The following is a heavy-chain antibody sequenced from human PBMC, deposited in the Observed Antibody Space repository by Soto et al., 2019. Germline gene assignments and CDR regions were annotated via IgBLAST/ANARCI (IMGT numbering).Heavy chain of an antibody. D-gene: IGHD3-10*01. CDR2: IYYSGST. CDR1: GGSISSGGYY. Sequence: QVQLQESGPGLVKPSQTLSLTCTVSGGSISSGGYYWSWIRQHPGKGLERIGYIYYSGSTYYNPSLKSRVTISVDTSKNQFSLKLSSVTAADTAVYYCARGVYGENWFDPWGQGTLVTVSS. J-gene: IGHJ5*02. V-gene: IGHV4-31*03. CDR3: ARGVYGENWFDP.